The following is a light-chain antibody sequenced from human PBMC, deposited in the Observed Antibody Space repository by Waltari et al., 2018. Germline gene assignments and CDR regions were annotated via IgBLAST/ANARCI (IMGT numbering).Light chain of an antibody. J-gene: IGKJ1*01. Sequence: DIQMTQSPSSLSASVGDSVAITCRASQSIGGHLNWYQHNPGKAPKLLMFAVSSLHSGVPSRFSGSSSAPEFTLTIDNLQPEDFAIYYCQQTSSAPFTFGPGTRVEIK. CDR1: QSIGGH. CDR2: AVS. CDR3: QQTSSAPFT. V-gene: IGKV1-39*01.